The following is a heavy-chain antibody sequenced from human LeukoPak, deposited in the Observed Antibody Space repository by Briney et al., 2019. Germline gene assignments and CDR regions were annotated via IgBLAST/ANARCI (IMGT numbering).Heavy chain of an antibody. CDR1: GYTLINYG. CDR3: AAGLWWSRIEP. V-gene: IGHV1-18*01. J-gene: IGHJ5*02. CDR2: ISFKNGNT. Sequence: ASVKVSCKASGYTLINYGISWVRQAPGQGLEWMGWISFKNGNTNSAQKLQGRVTMTTDTSTSTAYMELMSLRSDDTAVYYCAAGLWWSRIEPWGQGTLVTVSS. D-gene: IGHD4/OR15-4a*01.